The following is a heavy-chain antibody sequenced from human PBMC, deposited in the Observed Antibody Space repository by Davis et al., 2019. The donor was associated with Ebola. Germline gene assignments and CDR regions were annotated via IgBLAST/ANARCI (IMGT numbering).Heavy chain of an antibody. CDR1: GGSISSYY. CDR2: IYYSGST. D-gene: IGHD7-27*01. V-gene: IGHV4-59*01. CDR3: ARAGSDWGPYYYYYYMDV. Sequence: PSETLSLTCTVSGGSISSYYWSWIRQPPGKGLEWIGYIYYSGSTNYNPSLKSRVIISVDTSKNQFSLKLSSVTAADTAVYYCARAGSDWGPYYYYYYMDVWGKGTTVTVSS. J-gene: IGHJ6*03.